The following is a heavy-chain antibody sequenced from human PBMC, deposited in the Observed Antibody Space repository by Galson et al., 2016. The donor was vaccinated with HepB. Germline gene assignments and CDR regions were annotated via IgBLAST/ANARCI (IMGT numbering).Heavy chain of an antibody. V-gene: IGHV3-7*03. CDR3: ATKRYYYDSTKFGWFDS. Sequence: SLRLSCATSGFTFSDSYMTWVRLAPGKGLEWVANIDPDGTEKVYVGSVRGRFTISRDNTNNLLYLQMDSLRLEDTAVYYCATKRYYYDSTKFGWFDSWGQGTLVTVSS. J-gene: IGHJ5*01. CDR2: IDPDGTEK. CDR1: GFTFSDSY. D-gene: IGHD3-22*01.